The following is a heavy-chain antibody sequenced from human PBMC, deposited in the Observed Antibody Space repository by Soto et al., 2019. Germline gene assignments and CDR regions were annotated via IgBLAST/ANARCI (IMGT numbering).Heavy chain of an antibody. Sequence: QVQLVESGGGVVQPGGSLRLSCAASEFNFKVYGMHWVRQAPGKGLEWVALLSYDGSTKYYAHSVKGRFSISRDNSKNTLDLQMNSLRPEDTAVYYCARDRDGGNYNYLDYWGQGTLVTVSS. D-gene: IGHD2-21*02. CDR1: EFNFKVYG. V-gene: IGHV3-30*03. CDR3: ARDRDGGNYNYLDY. J-gene: IGHJ4*02. CDR2: LSYDGSTK.